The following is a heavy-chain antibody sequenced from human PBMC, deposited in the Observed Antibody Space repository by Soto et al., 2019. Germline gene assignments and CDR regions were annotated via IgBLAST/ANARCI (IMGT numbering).Heavy chain of an antibody. V-gene: IGHV4-59*01. J-gene: IGHJ4*02. D-gene: IGHD6-13*01. CDR1: GGSISSYY. CDR2: VYYSGTT. Sequence: SETLSLTCTVSGGSISSYYWTWIRQPPGKGLEWVGYVYYSGTTYYNPSLQSRVTISVDTSKNQFSLKVKSVTAADTAIYCCARAGSTWRYFFDYWGQGSLVTVSS. CDR3: ARAGSTWRYFFDY.